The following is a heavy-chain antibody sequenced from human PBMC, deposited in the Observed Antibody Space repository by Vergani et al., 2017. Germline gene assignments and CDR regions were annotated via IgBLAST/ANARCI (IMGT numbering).Heavy chain of an antibody. D-gene: IGHD1-26*01. CDR2: IDPSGGST. CDR3: ARDHSVVGATTSVYYFDY. CDR1: GYTFTSYY. Sequence: QVQLVQSGAAVKKPGASVKVSCKASGYTFTSYYMHWVRQAPGQGLEWMGIIDPSGGSTSYAQKFQGRVTMTRDTSTSTVYMELSSLRSEDTAVYYCARDHSVVGATTSVYYFDYWGQGTLVTVSS. V-gene: IGHV1-46*01. J-gene: IGHJ4*02.